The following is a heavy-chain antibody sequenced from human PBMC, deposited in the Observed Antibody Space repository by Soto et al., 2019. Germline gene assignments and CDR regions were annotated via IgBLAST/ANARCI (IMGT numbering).Heavy chain of an antibody. CDR1: GFTFSSYS. CDR3: ARDLSGLDYVWGSYRFGALDY. CDR2: ISSSSSTI. V-gene: IGHV3-48*02. Sequence: GGSLRLSCAASGFTFSSYSMNWVRQAPGKGLEWVSYISSSSSTIYYADSVKGRFTISRDNAKNSLYLQMNSLRDEDTAVYYCARDLSGLDYVWGSYRFGALDYWGQGTLVTVSS. D-gene: IGHD3-16*02. J-gene: IGHJ4*02.